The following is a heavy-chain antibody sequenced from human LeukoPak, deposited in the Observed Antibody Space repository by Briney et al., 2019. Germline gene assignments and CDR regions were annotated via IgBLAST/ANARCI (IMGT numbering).Heavy chain of an antibody. CDR2: IYYSGST. J-gene: IGHJ4*02. D-gene: IGHD6-13*01. CDR3: ARVQQQLLPFDY. CDR1: GGSISSNY. Sequence: KPSETLSLTCSVSGGSISSNYWSWIRQPPGKGLEWIGNIYYSGSTNYNPSLKSRVTISVDTSKNQFSLKLSSVTAADTAVYYCARVQQQLLPFDYWGRESWSPSPQ. V-gene: IGHV4-59*01.